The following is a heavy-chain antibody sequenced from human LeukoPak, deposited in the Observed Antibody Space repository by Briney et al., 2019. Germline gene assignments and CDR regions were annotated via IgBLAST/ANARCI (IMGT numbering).Heavy chain of an antibody. CDR3: ARDPLDDYDDYGPPYDYYYYGMDV. CDR2: ISSSSSYI. D-gene: IGHD4-17*01. J-gene: IGHJ6*04. CDR1: GFTFSSYS. V-gene: IGHV3-21*01. Sequence: GGSLRLSCAASGFTFSSYSMNWVRQAPGKGLEWVSSISSSSSYIYYADSVKGRFTISRDNAKNSLYLQMNSLRAEDTAVYYCARDPLDDYDDYGPPYDYYYYGMDVWGKGTTVTVSS.